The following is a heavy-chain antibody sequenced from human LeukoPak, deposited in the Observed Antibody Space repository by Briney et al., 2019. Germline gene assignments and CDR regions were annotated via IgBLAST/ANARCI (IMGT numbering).Heavy chain of an antibody. V-gene: IGHV4-30-2*01. D-gene: IGHD3-10*01. CDR2: IYDRGPA. J-gene: IGHJ5*01. Sequence: SETLSLTCTVSGGAITSGGYSWNWIRQPPGKGLEWIGCIYDRGPAYYNPSLKSPFAISGDRPKNQFFLNVTSLTAADTAVYYCARSRQASGLFGSWGQGTLVVVSS. CDR3: ARSRQASGLFGS. CDR1: GGAITSGGYS.